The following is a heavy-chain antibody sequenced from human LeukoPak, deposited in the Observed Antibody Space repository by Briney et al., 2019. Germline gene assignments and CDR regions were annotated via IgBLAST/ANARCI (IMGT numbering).Heavy chain of an antibody. D-gene: IGHD5-18*01. CDR2: INPNSGGT. CDR3: AREGRGYSYFYFDY. V-gene: IGHV1-2*02. Sequence: ASVKVSCKASGYTFTGYYMHWVRQAPGQGLEWMGWINPNSGGTNYAQKFKGRVTMTRDTSISTAYMELSRLRSDDTAVYYCAREGRGYSYFYFDYWGQGTLVTVSS. CDR1: GYTFTGYY. J-gene: IGHJ4*02.